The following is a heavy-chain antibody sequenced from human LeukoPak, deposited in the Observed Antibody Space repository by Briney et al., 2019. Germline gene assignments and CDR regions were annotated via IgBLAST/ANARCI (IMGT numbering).Heavy chain of an antibody. CDR1: GGSTSSYY. CDR2: IYYSGST. Sequence: SETLSLTCTVSGGSTSSYYWSWIRQPPGKGLDWIGYIYYSGSTNYNPSLKSRVTISVDTSKNQFSLKLSSVTAADTAVYYCARDRVVAAPNGENYYYYGMDVWGQGTTVTVSS. D-gene: IGHD2-15*01. CDR3: ARDRVVAAPNGENYYYYGMDV. J-gene: IGHJ6*02. V-gene: IGHV4-59*01.